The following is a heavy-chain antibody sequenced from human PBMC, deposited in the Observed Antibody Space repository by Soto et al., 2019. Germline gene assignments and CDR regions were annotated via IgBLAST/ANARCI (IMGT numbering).Heavy chain of an antibody. Sequence: PVGSLRLSCAASGFTFSSYAMHWVRQAPGKGLEWVAVISYDGSNKYYADSVKGRFTISRDNSKNTLYLQMNSLRAEDTAVYYCARDRNGALDYWGQGTLVTVSS. D-gene: IGHD3-10*01. V-gene: IGHV3-30-3*01. CDR2: ISYDGSNK. CDR1: GFTFSSYA. J-gene: IGHJ4*02. CDR3: ARDRNGALDY.